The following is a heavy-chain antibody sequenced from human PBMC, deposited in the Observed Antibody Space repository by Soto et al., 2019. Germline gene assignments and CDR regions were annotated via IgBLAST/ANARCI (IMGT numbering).Heavy chain of an antibody. CDR1: GFTVSSNY. V-gene: IGHV3-53*01. CDR3: AITGAGYYIV. D-gene: IGHD3-3*01. CDR2: IFSADNT. Sequence: GGSLRLSCAASGFTVSSNYLSWVRQAPGKGLEWVSVIFSADNTHYADSVKGRFTIPRDNSKNTVFLQMNSLRAEDTAVYYCAITGAGYYIVWGQGTPVTAPQ. J-gene: IGHJ4*02.